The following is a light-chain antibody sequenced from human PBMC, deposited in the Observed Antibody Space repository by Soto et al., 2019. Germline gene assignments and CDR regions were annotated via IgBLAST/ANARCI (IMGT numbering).Light chain of an antibody. V-gene: IGKV1-6*01. CDR3: LQDYNYPRT. CDR1: QGIRND. Sequence: IQMTQSPSSLSACVVDIGSVACRASQGIRNDLGWYQQKPGKAPTLLIYATSTLHSGVPSRFSGSGSGTDFTLTISSLQPQDFATYYCLQDYNYPRTFGQGTKVDIK. CDR2: ATS. J-gene: IGKJ1*01.